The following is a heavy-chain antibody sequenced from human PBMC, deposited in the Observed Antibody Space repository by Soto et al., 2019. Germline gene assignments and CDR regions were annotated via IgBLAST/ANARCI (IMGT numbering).Heavy chain of an antibody. CDR3: ARGRWLQSDY. J-gene: IGHJ4*02. D-gene: IGHD5-12*01. CDR1: GGSLSGYH. Sequence: TSETLSLTCTVSGGSLSGYHWSWIRQPPGKGLEWIGYIYYSGSTNYNPSLKSRVTISVDTSKSQFSLNLSSVTAADTAVYYCARGRWLQSDYWGQGTLVTVSS. V-gene: IGHV4-59*01. CDR2: IYYSGST.